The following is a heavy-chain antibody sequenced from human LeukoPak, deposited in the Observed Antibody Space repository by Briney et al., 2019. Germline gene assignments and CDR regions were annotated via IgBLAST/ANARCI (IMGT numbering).Heavy chain of an antibody. CDR1: GLIFSGYA. V-gene: IGHV3-30-3*01. D-gene: IGHD3-10*01. Sequence: GGSLRLSCAASGLIFSGYAMHWVRQAPGKGLEWVAVISYDGTEKHYGDSVKGRFTISRDNSKNTLYLQMNSLRAEDTAVYYCAKGGSPFGGAFDYWGQGTLVTVSS. CDR3: AKGGSPFGGAFDY. CDR2: ISYDGTEK. J-gene: IGHJ4*02.